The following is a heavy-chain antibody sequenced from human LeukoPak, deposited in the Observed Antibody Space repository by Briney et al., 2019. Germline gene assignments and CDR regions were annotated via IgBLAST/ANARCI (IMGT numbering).Heavy chain of an antibody. Sequence: SETLSLTCAVYGGPFSGYYWSWIRQPPGKGLEWIGEINHSGSTNYNPSLKSRVTISVDTSKNQFSLKLSSVTAADTAVYYCARAPERLSAFDIWGQGTMVTVSS. V-gene: IGHV4-34*01. D-gene: IGHD1-1*01. CDR2: INHSGST. CDR3: ARAPERLSAFDI. CDR1: GGPFSGYY. J-gene: IGHJ3*02.